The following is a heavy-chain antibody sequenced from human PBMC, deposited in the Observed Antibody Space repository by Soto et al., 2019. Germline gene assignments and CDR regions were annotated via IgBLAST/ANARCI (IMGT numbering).Heavy chain of an antibody. J-gene: IGHJ4*02. CDR1: GFTFSSYA. V-gene: IGHV3-23*01. CDR3: ARDNRGPVPGQYFDY. D-gene: IGHD6-19*01. Sequence: PGGSLRLSCAASGFTFSSYAMSWVRQAPGKGLEWVSVISGSGGSTYYADSVKGRFTISRDNSKNMLYLQLNSLRADDTAIYYCARDNRGPVPGQYFDYWGQGTLVTVST. CDR2: ISGSGGST.